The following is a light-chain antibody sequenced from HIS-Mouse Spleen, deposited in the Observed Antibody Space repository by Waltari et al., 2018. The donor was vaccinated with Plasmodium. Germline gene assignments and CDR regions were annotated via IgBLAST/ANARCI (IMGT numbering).Light chain of an antibody. V-gene: IGKV3-15*01. Sequence: EIVMTQPPATLPVSPGERATLSCRARQSVSSHLAWYQQKPGQAPRLLIYGASTRATGIPARFSGSESGTEFTLTISSLQSEDFAVYYCQQYNNWSFTCGPGTKVDIK. CDR2: GAS. CDR3: QQYNNWSFT. J-gene: IGKJ3*01. CDR1: QSVSSH.